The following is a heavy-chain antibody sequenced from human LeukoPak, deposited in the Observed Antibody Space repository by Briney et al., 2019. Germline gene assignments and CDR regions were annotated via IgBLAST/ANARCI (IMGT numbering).Heavy chain of an antibody. CDR1: GFTFSSYA. J-gene: IGHJ3*02. D-gene: IGHD2-2*02. V-gene: IGHV3-23*01. Sequence: GGSLRLSCAASGFTFSSYAMSWVRQAPGKGLEWVSAISGSGGSTYYADSVKGRFTISRDNSKNTLYLQMNSLRAEDTAVYYCAKDRWVLGYCRSTSCDMGYAFDIWGQGTMVTVSS. CDR2: ISGSGGST. CDR3: AKDRWVLGYCRSTSCDMGYAFDI.